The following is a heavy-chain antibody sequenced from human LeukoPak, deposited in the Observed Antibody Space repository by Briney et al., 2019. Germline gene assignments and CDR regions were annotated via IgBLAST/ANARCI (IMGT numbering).Heavy chain of an antibody. CDR1: GFTFSDYY. V-gene: IGHV4-34*01. CDR2: INHSGST. CDR3: ARRSDI. J-gene: IGHJ3*02. Sequence: LRLSCAASGFTFSDYYMSWIRQPPGKGLEWIGEINHSGSTNYNPSLKSRVTISVDTSKSQFSLKLSSVTGADTAVYYCARRSDIWGQGTMVTVSS.